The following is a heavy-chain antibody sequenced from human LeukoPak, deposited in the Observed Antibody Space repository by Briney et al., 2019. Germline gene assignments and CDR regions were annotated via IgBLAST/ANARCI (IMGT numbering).Heavy chain of an antibody. V-gene: IGHV3-30*04. CDR2: ISYDGSNK. CDR3: ARLYWSGGSCYPNDYGMDV. CDR1: GFTFSSYA. J-gene: IGHJ6*02. Sequence: GGSLRLSCAASGFTFSSYAMHWVRQAPGKGLEWVAVISYDGSNKYYADSVKGRFTISRDNSKNTLYMQMNSLRAEDTAVYYCARLYWSGGSCYPNDYGMDVWGQGTTVTVSS. D-gene: IGHD2-15*01.